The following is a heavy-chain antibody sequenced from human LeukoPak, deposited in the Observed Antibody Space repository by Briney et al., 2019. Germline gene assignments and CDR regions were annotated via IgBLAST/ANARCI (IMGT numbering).Heavy chain of an antibody. CDR2: IYTSGST. Sequence: SQTLFLTCTVSGGSISSSSYYWSWIRQPAGKGLEWIGRIYTSGSTNYNPSFKSRVTMSIDTSKNQFSLKLNSVTAADTAVYYCATNRAELWGRGTLVTVSS. V-gene: IGHV4-61*02. J-gene: IGHJ2*01. D-gene: IGHD3-3*01. CDR1: GGSISSSSYY. CDR3: ATNRAEL.